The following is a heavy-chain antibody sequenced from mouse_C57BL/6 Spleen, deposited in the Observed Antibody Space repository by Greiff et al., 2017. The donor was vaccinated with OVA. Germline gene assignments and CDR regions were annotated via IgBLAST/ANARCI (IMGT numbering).Heavy chain of an antibody. CDR3: ARNDYEGWFAY. V-gene: IGHV1-26*01. J-gene: IGHJ3*01. Sequence: EVQLQESGPELVKPGASVKISCKASGYTFTDYYMNWVKQSHGKSLEWIGDINPNNGGTSYNQKFKGKATLTVDKSSSTAYMELRSLTSEDSAVYYCARNDYEGWFAYWGQGTLVTVSA. CDR1: GYTFTDYY. CDR2: INPNNGGT. D-gene: IGHD2-4*01.